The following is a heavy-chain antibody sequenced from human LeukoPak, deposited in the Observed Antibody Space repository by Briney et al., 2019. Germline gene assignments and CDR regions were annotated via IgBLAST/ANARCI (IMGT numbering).Heavy chain of an antibody. Sequence: GGSLRLSCAASGFTFSSYSMNWVRQAPGKGLEWVSYISSSSSTIYYADSVKGRFTISRDNAKNSLYLQMNSLRAEDMAVYYCARDPCGGSCYWDYYYGMDVWGQGTTVTVSS. CDR1: GFTFSSYS. CDR2: ISSSSSTI. CDR3: ARDPCGGSCYWDYYYGMDV. J-gene: IGHJ6*02. D-gene: IGHD2-15*01. V-gene: IGHV3-48*04.